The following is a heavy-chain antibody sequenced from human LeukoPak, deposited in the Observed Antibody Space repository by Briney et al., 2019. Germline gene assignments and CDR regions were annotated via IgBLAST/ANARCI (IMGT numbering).Heavy chain of an antibody. CDR3: ARGDYYDSSGYQAY. CDR1: GGSTSTYY. V-gene: IGHV4-59*01. D-gene: IGHD3-22*01. J-gene: IGHJ4*02. Sequence: SETLSLTCSVSGGSTSTYYWSWIRQSPGKGLEWIGYIYNTVNTNSKYNPSLRSRVTISVDTSKNQFSLKLSSVTAADTAVYYCARGDYYDSSGYQAYWGQGTLVTVSS. CDR2: IYNTVNT.